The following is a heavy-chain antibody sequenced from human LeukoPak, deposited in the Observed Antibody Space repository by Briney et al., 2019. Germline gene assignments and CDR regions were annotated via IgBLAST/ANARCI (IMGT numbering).Heavy chain of an antibody. J-gene: IGHJ4*02. D-gene: IGHD3-3*01. CDR3: ARGVPTFWNGYFADHDF. Sequence: WASVTVSCKASGGTFSSYAISWVRQATGQGLEWLGWINPNSGNTDYAQKFQDRVTMTRNSSISTVYLELSSLRSEDTAVYYCARGVPTFWNGYFADHDFWGQGTLVTVSS. CDR1: GGTFSSYA. V-gene: IGHV1-8*02. CDR2: INPNSGNT.